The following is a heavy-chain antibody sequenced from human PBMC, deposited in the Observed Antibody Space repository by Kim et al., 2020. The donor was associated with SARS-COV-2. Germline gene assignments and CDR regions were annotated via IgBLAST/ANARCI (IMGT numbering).Heavy chain of an antibody. J-gene: IGHJ4*02. V-gene: IGHV3-23*01. D-gene: IGHD3-3*01. CDR2: ISGSGGST. Sequence: GGSLRLSCAASGFTFSSYAMSWVRQAPGKGLEWVSAISGSGGSTYYADSVKGRFTISRDNSKNTLYLQMNSLRAEDTAVYYCAKALEIVSYDFWSGYYYWGQGTLVTVSS. CDR1: GFTFSSYA. CDR3: AKALEIVSYDFWSGYYY.